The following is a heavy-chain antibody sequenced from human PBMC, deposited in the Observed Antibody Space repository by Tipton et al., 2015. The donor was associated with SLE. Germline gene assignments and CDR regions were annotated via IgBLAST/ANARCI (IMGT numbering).Heavy chain of an antibody. CDR2: INSDGSST. D-gene: IGHD7-27*01. CDR1: GFTFSSYW. CDR3: ARDPNWGGYYYYTDV. V-gene: IGHV3-74*01. J-gene: IGHJ6*03. Sequence: SLRLSCAASGFTFSSYWMHWVRQAPGKGLVWVSRINSDGSSTSYADSVKGRFTISRDNAKNTLYLQMNSLRAEDTAVYYCARDPNWGGYYYYTDVWGKGTTVTVSS.